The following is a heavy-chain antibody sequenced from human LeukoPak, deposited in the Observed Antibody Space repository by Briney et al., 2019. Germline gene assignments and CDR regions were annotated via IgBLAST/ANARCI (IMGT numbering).Heavy chain of an antibody. V-gene: IGHV3-30*18. J-gene: IGHJ4*02. CDR3: AKGPSLYYYDSSGYYGHYFDY. CDR2: ISYDGSNK. CDR1: GFTFSSYG. Sequence: GGSLRLSCAASGFTFSSYGMHWVRQAPGKGLEWVAVISYDGSNKYYADSVKGRFTISRDNSKNTLYLQMNSLRAEDTAVYYCAKGPSLYYYDSSGYYGHYFDYWGQGTLVTVSS. D-gene: IGHD3-22*01.